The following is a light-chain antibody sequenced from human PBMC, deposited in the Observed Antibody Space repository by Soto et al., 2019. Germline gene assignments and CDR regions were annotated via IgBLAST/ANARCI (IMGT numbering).Light chain of an antibody. Sequence: EIVMTQSPATLSVSPGETATLSCRASQSVSTNLAWYQQKPGQAPRLLIYAASTRATGVPARFTGSGSGTEFTLTISILQSEDFAVYYCHQYKNWPPICTFGPGTKVDLK. V-gene: IGKV3-15*01. CDR2: AAS. CDR1: QSVSTN. CDR3: HQYKNWPPICT. J-gene: IGKJ3*01.